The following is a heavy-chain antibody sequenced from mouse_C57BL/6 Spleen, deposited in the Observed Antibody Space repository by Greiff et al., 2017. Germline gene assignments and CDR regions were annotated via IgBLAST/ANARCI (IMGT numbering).Heavy chain of an antibody. J-gene: IGHJ3*01. V-gene: IGHV7-3*01. CDR3: ASLQLGQGFAY. CDR1: GFTFTDYY. D-gene: IGHD4-1*02. Sequence: VQLKESGGGLVQPGGSLSLSCAASGFTFTDYYMSWVRQPPGKALEWLGFIRNKANGYTTEYSASVKGRFTISRDNSQSILYLQMNALRAEDSATYYCASLQLGQGFAYWGQGTLVTVSA. CDR2: IRNKANGYTT.